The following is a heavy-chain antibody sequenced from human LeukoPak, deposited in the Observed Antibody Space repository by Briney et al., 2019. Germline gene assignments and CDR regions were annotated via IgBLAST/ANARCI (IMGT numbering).Heavy chain of an antibody. D-gene: IGHD5-12*01. V-gene: IGHV4-31*03. CDR2: IYDSGST. Sequence: KPSETLSLTCSVSGGSFSSSNYWAWIRQHPGKGLEWIGYIYDSGSTHYNPSLKSRVTISVDTSKNQFSLKLSSATAADTAVYYCASFSGYDWGPNDYWGQGTLVTVSS. CDR1: GGSFSSSNY. J-gene: IGHJ4*02. CDR3: ASFSGYDWGPNDY.